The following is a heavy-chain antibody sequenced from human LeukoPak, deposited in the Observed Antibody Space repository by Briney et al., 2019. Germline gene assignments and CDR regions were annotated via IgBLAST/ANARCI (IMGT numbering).Heavy chain of an antibody. CDR1: GYTFTNYG. Sequence: AGVTVSCKASGYTFTNYGISWVRQAPAQGLEWMGFISAYNGKTNYAQEFQGRVTMTTDTSTSTAYMEPRSLSSHHTAVYYCARDPLLCSGNLQGYQNWFDPWGQGTLVTVSS. V-gene: IGHV1-18*01. CDR2: ISAYNGKT. CDR3: ARDPLLCSGNLQGYQNWFDP. D-gene: IGHD3-10*02. J-gene: IGHJ5*02.